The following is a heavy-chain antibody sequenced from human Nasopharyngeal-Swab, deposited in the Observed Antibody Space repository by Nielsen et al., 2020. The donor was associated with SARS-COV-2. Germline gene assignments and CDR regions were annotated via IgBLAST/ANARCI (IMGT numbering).Heavy chain of an antibody. CDR3: ARDLPSEYYYDAPAFDY. CDR1: GFTFSSYG. J-gene: IGHJ4*02. D-gene: IGHD3-22*01. V-gene: IGHV3-33*01. CDR2: IWYDGSNK. Sequence: GESLKISCAASGFTFSSYGMHWVRQAPGKGLEWVAVIWYDGSNKYYADSVKGRFTISRDNSKNTLYLQMNSLRAEDTAVYYCARDLPSEYYYDAPAFDYWGQGTLVTVSS.